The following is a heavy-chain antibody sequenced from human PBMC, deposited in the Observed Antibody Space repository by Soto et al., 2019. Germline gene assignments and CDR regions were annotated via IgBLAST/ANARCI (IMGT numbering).Heavy chain of an antibody. D-gene: IGHD6-13*01. CDR1: GGSISSDY. V-gene: IGHV4-4*07. CDR3: ARGVGRSSWTSFDS. J-gene: IGHJ4*02. Sequence: SETLSLTCTVSGGSISSDYWSWIRQPAGKGLEWIGRIYTSENTHYNPSLRSRVSMSLDTSKNQLSLNLSSVTAADTAVCYCARGVGRSSWTSFDSWGQGTLVTVSS. CDR2: IYTSENT.